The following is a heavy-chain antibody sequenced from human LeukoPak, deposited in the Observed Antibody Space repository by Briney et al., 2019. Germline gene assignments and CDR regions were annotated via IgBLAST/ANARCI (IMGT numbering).Heavy chain of an antibody. J-gene: IGHJ4*02. CDR3: AREWNIQYSMGVDY. V-gene: IGHV3-7*01. Sequence: GGSLRLSCAASGFTFSSSFMSWVRQTPGKGLEWVANIAQDGGEKNYVVSVEGRFTISRDNAKNSLYLGMNLLRAEDTAVYYCAREWNIQYSMGVDYWGQGTLVTVSS. CDR1: GFTFSSSF. D-gene: IGHD3-3*01. CDR2: IAQDGGEK.